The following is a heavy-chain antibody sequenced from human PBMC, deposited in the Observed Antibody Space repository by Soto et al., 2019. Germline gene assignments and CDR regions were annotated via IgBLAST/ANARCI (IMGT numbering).Heavy chain of an antibody. D-gene: IGHD2-2*01. Sequence: GGSLRLSCAASGFTFSSYAMSWVRQAPGKGLEWVSAISGSGGSTYYADSVKGRFTISRDNSKNTLYLQMNSLRAEDTAVYYCAKYQLLAPYYYYGMDVWGQGTTVTVS. CDR2: ISGSGGST. CDR1: GFTFSSYA. CDR3: AKYQLLAPYYYYGMDV. V-gene: IGHV3-23*01. J-gene: IGHJ6*02.